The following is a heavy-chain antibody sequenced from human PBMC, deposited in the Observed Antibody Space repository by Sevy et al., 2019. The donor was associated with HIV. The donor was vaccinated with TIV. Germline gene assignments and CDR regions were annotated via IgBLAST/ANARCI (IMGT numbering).Heavy chain of an antibody. CDR3: AGGRFKSSDTYTY. CDR2: ISSSSSTI. Sequence: GGSLRLSCAASGFTFSSYSMNWVRQAPGKGLEWVSYISSSSSTIYYADSVKGRFTISRENSKNSLYLQMNSLRAEDTAGYYCAGGRFKSSDTYTYWGQGTLVTVSS. CDR1: GFTFSSYS. J-gene: IGHJ4*02. V-gene: IGHV3-48*01. D-gene: IGHD6-19*01.